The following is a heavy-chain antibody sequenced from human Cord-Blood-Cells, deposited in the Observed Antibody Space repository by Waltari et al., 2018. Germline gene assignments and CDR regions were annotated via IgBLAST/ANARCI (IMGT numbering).Heavy chain of an antibody. V-gene: IGHV6-1*01. D-gene: IGHD2-2*02. CDR3: ARDHCSSTSCYNYWYFDL. Sequence: QLQLPQSGPGLVKPSQTLSLPCAISGARVSSTRAAWNWFRQPPASGLEWLGRTYYRSKWYNDYAVSVKSRITINPDTSKNQFSLQLNSVTPEDTAVYYCARDHCSSTSCYNYWYFDLWGRGTLVTVSS. CDR1: GARVSSTRAA. J-gene: IGHJ2*01. CDR2: TYYRSKWYN.